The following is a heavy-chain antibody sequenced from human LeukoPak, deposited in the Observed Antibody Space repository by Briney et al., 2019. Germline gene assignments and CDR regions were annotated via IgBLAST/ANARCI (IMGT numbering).Heavy chain of an antibody. V-gene: IGHV3-23*01. Sequence: PGGSLRLSCAASGFTFSSYTMSWVRQAPGKGLEWVSSIGGSGVTYYAGSVKGRFTISRDNSKNTLYLLMTSLRVEDTAVYYCANRIVGDKHFDYWGQGTLVTVSS. CDR2: IGGSGVT. CDR1: GFTFSSYT. J-gene: IGHJ4*02. D-gene: IGHD1-26*01. CDR3: ANRIVGDKHFDY.